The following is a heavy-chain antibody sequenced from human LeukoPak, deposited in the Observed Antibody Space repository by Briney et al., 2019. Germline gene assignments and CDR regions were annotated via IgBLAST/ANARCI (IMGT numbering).Heavy chain of an antibody. J-gene: IGHJ4*02. Sequence: SETLSLTCTVSGGSISSGCYCWSWLRQHPGKGLEWFGYIYDSGSTYYNPSLKSRVTISVDTSKNQFSLKLSSVTAADTAVYYCARGSGYSPDYWGQGTLVTVSS. CDR1: GGSISSGCYC. CDR2: IYDSGST. CDR3: ARGSGYSPDY. D-gene: IGHD6-13*01. V-gene: IGHV4-31*03.